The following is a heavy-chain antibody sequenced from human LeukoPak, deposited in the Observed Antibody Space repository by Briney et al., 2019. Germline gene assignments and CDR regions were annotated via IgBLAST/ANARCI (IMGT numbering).Heavy chain of an antibody. J-gene: IGHJ4*02. CDR1: GDSVSSGSSS. CDR3: TRRQWSGYEGYFDS. D-gene: IGHD6-25*01. V-gene: IGHV6-1*01. CDR2: TYFSSQWYD. Sequence: SQTLSLTCAISGDSVSSGSSSWNWFRQSPSRGLEWLGRTYFSSQWYDDYAESLRSRITISPDTSKNQVSLQLNSVTPYDTAVYYCTRRQWSGYEGYFDSWGQGTLVTVSS.